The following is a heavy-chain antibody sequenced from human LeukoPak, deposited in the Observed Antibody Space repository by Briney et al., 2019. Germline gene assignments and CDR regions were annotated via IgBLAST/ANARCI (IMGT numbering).Heavy chain of an antibody. CDR2: ISGSGGST. CDR3: AKVDFYDTSGYYGPTFLDY. Sequence: AGGSLRLSCAASGFTFSSYAMSWVRQAPGKGLEWVSAISGSGGSTYYADSVKGRFTISRDNSKNTLYLQMNSLRAEDTAVYYCAKVDFYDTSGYYGPTFLDYWGQGTLVTVSS. CDR1: GFTFSSYA. D-gene: IGHD3-22*01. V-gene: IGHV3-23*01. J-gene: IGHJ4*02.